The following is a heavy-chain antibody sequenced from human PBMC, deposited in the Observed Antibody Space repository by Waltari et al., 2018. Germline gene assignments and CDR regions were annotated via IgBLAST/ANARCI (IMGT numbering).Heavy chain of an antibody. V-gene: IGHV3-9*01. J-gene: IGHJ2*01. CDR1: GFDFYDYA. D-gene: IGHD3-16*01. CDR3: AASRGVYWYFDF. Sequence: EVQLVESGGGLVQPGRSLRLSCAASGFDFYDYAMHWVRQVPGKGLEWVSVVSWSGATVGYADSVNGRVAISRDNAKNSLYLQMNSLRVEDTAFYYCAASRGVYWYFDFWGRGTLVSVSS. CDR2: VSWSGATV.